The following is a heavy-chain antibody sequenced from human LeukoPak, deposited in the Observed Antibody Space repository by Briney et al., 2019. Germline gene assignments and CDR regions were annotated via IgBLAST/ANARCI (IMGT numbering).Heavy chain of an antibody. CDR3: ARWVQVARYYYMVV. Sequence: SETLCLSCTVSGGSISSYYWSWIRQPPGKGLEWIGYIYYSGSTNYNPSLKSRVTISVDTSKNQFSLKLSSVTAADTAVYYCARWVQVARYYYMVVWGKEPTVTVSS. CDR2: IYYSGST. CDR1: GGSISSYY. J-gene: IGHJ6*03. D-gene: IGHD2-8*02. V-gene: IGHV4-59*01.